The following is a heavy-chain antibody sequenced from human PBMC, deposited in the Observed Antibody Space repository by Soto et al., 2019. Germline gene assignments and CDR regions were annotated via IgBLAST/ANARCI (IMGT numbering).Heavy chain of an antibody. CDR3: ARGISMIVEVQRDAPDKYYFDS. Sequence: PSETLSLTSAVYGGSFSGYYWSWIRQPPGKGLEWIGEINHSGSTNCNPSLKSRVTISVDTSKNQFSLKLSSVTAADMAVYYCARGISMIVEVQRDAPDKYYFDSWGQGTRVTVSS. CDR1: GGSFSGYY. J-gene: IGHJ4*02. D-gene: IGHD2-2*01. CDR2: INHSGST. V-gene: IGHV4-34*01.